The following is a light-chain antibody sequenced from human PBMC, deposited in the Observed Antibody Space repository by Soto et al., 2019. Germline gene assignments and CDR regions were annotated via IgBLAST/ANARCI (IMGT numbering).Light chain of an antibody. J-gene: IGKJ3*01. CDR2: DTS. V-gene: IGKV3-11*01. CDR3: QQRRDWLFT. Sequence: EIVLTQSPATLSLSPGERAILSCRASQSVTSYLAWYQQKPGQAPRLLIYDTSKRATGIPARFSGSGSGTDFTLTISRLEPEDFAVYYYQQRRDWLFTFGPGTKVDIK. CDR1: QSVTSY.